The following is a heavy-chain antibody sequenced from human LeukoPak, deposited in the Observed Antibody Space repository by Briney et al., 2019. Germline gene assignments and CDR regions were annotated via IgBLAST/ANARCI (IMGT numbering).Heavy chain of an antibody. CDR1: GYTCTGYH. D-gene: IGHD4-17*01. V-gene: IGHV1-2*02. CDR2: INPNSGGT. CDR3: ARVGSTSVTDHTWFDP. J-gene: IGHJ5*02. Sequence: ASVKVSCKASGYTCTGYHLHWVRQAPGQGLEWMGWINPNSGGTNYAQKFQGRVTMTRDTSLTTAYMELSRVRSDDTAVYYCARVGSTSVTDHTWFDPWGQGSLVTVSS.